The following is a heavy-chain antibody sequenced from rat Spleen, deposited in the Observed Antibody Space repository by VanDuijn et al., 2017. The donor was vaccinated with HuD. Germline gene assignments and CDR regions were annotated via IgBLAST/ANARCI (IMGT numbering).Heavy chain of an antibody. Sequence: EVQLVESGGGLVQPGRSMKLSCAASDFTFSHYYMAWVRQAPTKGLEWVAYINTGGGSTYYRDSVKGRFTISGDNARSTLYLQMDGLRSEDTATYYCARRGNSVYWNFDFWGPGTMVTVSS. CDR1: DFTFSHYY. D-gene: IGHD4-4*01. V-gene: IGHV5-25*01. CDR3: ARRGNSVYWNFDF. CDR2: INTGGGST. J-gene: IGHJ1*01.